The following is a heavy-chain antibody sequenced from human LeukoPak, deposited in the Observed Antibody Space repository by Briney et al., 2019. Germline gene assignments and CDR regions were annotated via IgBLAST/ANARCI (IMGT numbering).Heavy chain of an antibody. CDR1: GFTFVNAW. CDR3: ARDHAAYSFDC. D-gene: IGHD2-15*01. J-gene: IGHJ4*02. Sequence: PGGSLGLSCAASGFTFVNAWMSWVRQPPGKGLDWIGEISDSGSTNYNPSLKSRVTISVDESKNQFSLQLNSVTAADTAVYFCARDHAAYSFDCWGQGTLVTVSS. V-gene: IGHV4-4*01. CDR2: ISDSGST.